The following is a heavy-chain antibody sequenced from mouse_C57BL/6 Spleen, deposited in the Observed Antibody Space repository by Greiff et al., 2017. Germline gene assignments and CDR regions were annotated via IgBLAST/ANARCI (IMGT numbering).Heavy chain of an antibody. V-gene: IGHV14-1*01. CDR2: IDPEDGDT. CDR3: TTVITTVVPFAY. CDR1: GFNINDYY. J-gene: IGHJ3*01. Sequence: EVQLQQSGAELVRPGASVKLSCTASGFNINDYYMHWVKQRPEQGLEWIGTIDPEDGDTEYAPKFQGKATMTADTSSNTAYLQLSSLTSEDAAVYYCTTVITTVVPFAYWGQGTLVTVSA. D-gene: IGHD1-1*01.